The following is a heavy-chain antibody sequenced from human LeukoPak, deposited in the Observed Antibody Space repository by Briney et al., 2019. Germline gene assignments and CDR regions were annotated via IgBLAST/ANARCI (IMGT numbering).Heavy chain of an antibody. D-gene: IGHD2-15*01. CDR1: GGSFSGYY. J-gene: IGHJ6*02. Sequence: SETLSLTCAVYGGSFSGYYWSWIRQPPGKGLEWIGEINHSGSTNYNPSLKSRVTISVDTSKNQFSLKLSSVTAADTAVYYCARGRYCSGGSCYPGRYYYYYGMDAWGQGTTVTVSS. CDR3: ARGRYCSGGSCYPGRYYYYYGMDA. CDR2: INHSGST. V-gene: IGHV4-34*01.